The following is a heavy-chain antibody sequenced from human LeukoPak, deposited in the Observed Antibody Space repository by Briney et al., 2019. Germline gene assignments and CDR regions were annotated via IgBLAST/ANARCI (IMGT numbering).Heavy chain of an antibody. J-gene: IGHJ6*02. CDR3: ARDREVGYYDILTGYRYYYGMDV. CDR2: IYYSWGT. V-gene: IGHV4-31*03. CDR1: GGSISSGGYY. D-gene: IGHD3-9*01. Sequence: SQTLSLTCTVSGGSISSGGYYWSWIRQHPGKGLEWIGYIYYSWGTYYNPSLKSRVTISVDTSKNQFSLKLSSVTAADTAVYYCARDREVGYYDILTGYRYYYGMDVWGQGTTVTVSS.